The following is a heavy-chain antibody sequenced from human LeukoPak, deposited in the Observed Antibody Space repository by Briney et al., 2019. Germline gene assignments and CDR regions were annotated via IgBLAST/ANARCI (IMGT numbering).Heavy chain of an antibody. D-gene: IGHD2-2*01. Sequence: GGSLRLSCAASGFTFSNAWMSWVRQAPGKGLEWVGRIKSKTDGGTTDYAAPVKGRFTISRDDSKSTLYLQMNSLKTEDTAVYYCTTGFVVVPAAIAMSDYWGQGTLVTVSS. CDR3: TTGFVVVPAAIAMSDY. CDR2: IKSKTDGGTT. CDR1: GFTFSNAW. J-gene: IGHJ4*02. V-gene: IGHV3-15*01.